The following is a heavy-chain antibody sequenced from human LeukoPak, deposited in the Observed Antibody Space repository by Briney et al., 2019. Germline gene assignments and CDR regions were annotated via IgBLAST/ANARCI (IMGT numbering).Heavy chain of an antibody. Sequence: GGSLRLSCAASGFTVSSNYMSWVRQAPGKGLEWVSVIYSGGGTYYADSAKGRFTISRHNSKNTLSLQMNSLRAEDTAVYYCAKDVYSSNWYYFDYWGQGTLVTVSS. CDR2: IYSGGGT. D-gene: IGHD6-13*01. CDR3: AKDVYSSNWYYFDY. CDR1: GFTVSSNY. V-gene: IGHV3-53*01. J-gene: IGHJ4*02.